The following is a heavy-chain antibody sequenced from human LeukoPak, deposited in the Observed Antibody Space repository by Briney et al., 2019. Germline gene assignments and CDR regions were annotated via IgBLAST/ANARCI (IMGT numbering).Heavy chain of an antibody. CDR3: ATYYYGSGSYSGYYYYYMDV. J-gene: IGHJ6*03. CDR1: GYTFTSYG. CDR2: ISAYNGNT. Sequence: ASVKVSCNASGYTFTSYGISWVRQAPGQGLEWMGWISAYNGNTNYAQKFQGRVTITADESTSTAYMELSSLRSEDTAMYYCATYYYGSGSYSGYYYYYMDVWGKGTTVTISS. V-gene: IGHV1-18*01. D-gene: IGHD3-10*01.